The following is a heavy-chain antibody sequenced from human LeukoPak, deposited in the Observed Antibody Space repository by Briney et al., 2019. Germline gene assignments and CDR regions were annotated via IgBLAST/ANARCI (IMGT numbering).Heavy chain of an antibody. CDR1: GYTFTGYY. D-gene: IGHD6-19*01. J-gene: IGHJ3*02. CDR2: INPNSGGT. Sequence: ASVKVSCKASGYTFTGYYMHWVRQAPGQGLEWMGWINPNSGGTNYAQKFQGWVTMTRDTSISTAYMELSRLRSDDTAVYYCARSYRIAVAGEDAFDIWGQGTMVTVSS. CDR3: ARSYRIAVAGEDAFDI. V-gene: IGHV1-2*04.